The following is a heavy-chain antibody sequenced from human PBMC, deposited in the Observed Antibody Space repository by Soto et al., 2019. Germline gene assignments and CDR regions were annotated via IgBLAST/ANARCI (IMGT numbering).Heavy chain of an antibody. D-gene: IGHD2-21*02. CDR3: ARSIVVVTALDY. CDR1: GYTFTSYA. J-gene: IGHJ4*02. Sequence: QVQLVQSGAEEKKPGASVKVSCKASGYTFTSYAMHWVRQAPGPRLEWMGWINAGNGNTKYSLKFQGRVTITGDTSASTASMALSSRRSEDTAVYYCARSIVVVTALDYWGQGTLVTVSS. CDR2: INAGNGNT. V-gene: IGHV1-3*05.